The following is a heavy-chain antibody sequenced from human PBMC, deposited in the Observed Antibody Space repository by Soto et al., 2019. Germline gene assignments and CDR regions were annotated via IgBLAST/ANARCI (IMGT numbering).Heavy chain of an antibody. CDR2: ISNDGSNK. D-gene: IGHD3-22*01. V-gene: IGHV3-30*18. Sequence: PGGFLRLSCAASGFTFSSYGMHWVRQAPGKGLEWVAVISNDGSNKYYADSVKGRFTISRDKSKNTLYLQMNSLRAEDTAVYYCAKHYDGSGCPGYWGQGTLVTVSS. J-gene: IGHJ4*02. CDR1: GFTFSSYG. CDR3: AKHYDGSGCPGY.